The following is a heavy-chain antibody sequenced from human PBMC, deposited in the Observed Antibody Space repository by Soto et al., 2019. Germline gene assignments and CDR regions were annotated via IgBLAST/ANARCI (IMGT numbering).Heavy chain of an antibody. CDR1: GGSFSGYY. J-gene: IGHJ4*02. CDR3: ATLGTRDY. D-gene: IGHD7-27*01. Sequence: PSETLSLTCAVYGGSFSGYYWSWIRQPPGKGLEWIGEINHSGSTNYNPSLKSRVTISVDTSKNQFSLKLSPVTAADTAVYYCATLGTRDYWGQGTLVTVAS. CDR2: INHSGST. V-gene: IGHV4-34*01.